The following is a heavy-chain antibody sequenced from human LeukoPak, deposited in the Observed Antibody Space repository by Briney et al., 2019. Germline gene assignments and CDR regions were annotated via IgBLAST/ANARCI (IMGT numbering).Heavy chain of an antibody. Sequence: SETLSLTCGASGGSLTGYYWSWIRQPPGKGLEWIGEINHSGSTKYNPSLESRVSISLDTSKNHFSLRLSSVTAADTAVYYCARRVAFDIWGQGTMVTVSS. J-gene: IGHJ3*02. V-gene: IGHV4-34*01. CDR3: ARRVAFDI. CDR2: INHSGST. CDR1: GGSLTGYY.